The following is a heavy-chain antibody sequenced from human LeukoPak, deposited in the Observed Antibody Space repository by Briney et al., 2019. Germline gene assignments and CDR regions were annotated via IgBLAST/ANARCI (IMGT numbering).Heavy chain of an antibody. V-gene: IGHV3-23*01. Sequence: GGSLRLSCAASGFTFSSYAMSWVRQAPGKGLEWVSAISGSGGSTYYADSVKGRFTISRDNSKNTLYLQMSSLRAEDTAVYYCAKDLNWNDVGYFDYWGQGTLVTVSS. J-gene: IGHJ4*02. CDR3: AKDLNWNDVGYFDY. CDR1: GFTFSSYA. CDR2: ISGSGGST. D-gene: IGHD1-20*01.